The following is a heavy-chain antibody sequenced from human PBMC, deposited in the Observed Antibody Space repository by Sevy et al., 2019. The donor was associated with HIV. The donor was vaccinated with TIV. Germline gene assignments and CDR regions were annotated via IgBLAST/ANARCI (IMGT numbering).Heavy chain of an antibody. CDR2: IYYSGST. J-gene: IGHJ6*02. Sequence: SETLSLTCTVSGGSISSSSYYWGWIRQPPGKGLEWLGSIYYSGSTYYNPSLKSRVTISVDTSKNQFSLKLSSVTAADTAVYYCVGGGGQLVRDYYGMDVWGQGTTVTVSS. V-gene: IGHV4-39*01. CDR3: VGGGGQLVRDYYGMDV. CDR1: GGSISSSSYY. D-gene: IGHD6-6*01.